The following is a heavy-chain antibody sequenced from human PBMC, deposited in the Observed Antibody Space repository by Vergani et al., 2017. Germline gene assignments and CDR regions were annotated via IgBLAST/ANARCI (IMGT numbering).Heavy chain of an antibody. V-gene: IGHV1-69*13. CDR1: GGTFSSYA. D-gene: IGHD6-13*01. J-gene: IGHJ6*02. CDR2: IIPIFGTA. CDR3: ARVEGRSAAGTGYYYYYGMDV. Sequence: QVQLVQSGAEVKKPGSSVKVSCKASGGTFSSYAISWVRQAPGQGLEWMGRIIPIFGTANYAQKFQGRVTITADESTSTAYMELSSPRSEDTAVYYCARVEGRSAAGTGYYYYYGMDVWGQGTTVTVSS.